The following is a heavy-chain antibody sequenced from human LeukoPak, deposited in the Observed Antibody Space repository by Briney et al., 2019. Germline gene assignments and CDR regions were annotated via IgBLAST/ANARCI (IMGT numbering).Heavy chain of an antibody. V-gene: IGHV4-34*01. D-gene: IGHD2-15*01. CDR3: ARGRVVVAATDYYYYGMDV. J-gene: IGHJ6*02. CDR2: INHSGST. CDR1: GGFLSGYY. Sequence: PSETLSLTRVVYGGFLSGYYWSWLRQPPAKGLEWIGEINHSGSTNYNPSLKSRFTISVDTSKNQFSLKLSSVTAADTAVYYCARGRVVVAATDYYYYGMDVWGQGTTVTVSS.